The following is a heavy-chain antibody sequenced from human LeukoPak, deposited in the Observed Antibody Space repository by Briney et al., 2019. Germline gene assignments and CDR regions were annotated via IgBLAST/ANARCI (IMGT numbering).Heavy chain of an antibody. CDR3: ARVGYDFWSGYYKDYYYYMDV. CDR1: GDSISSGSYY. J-gene: IGHJ6*03. Sequence: PSETLSLTCTVSGDSISSGSYYWSWIRQPAGKGLEWIGRIYTSGSTNYNPSLKSRVTISVDTSKNQFSLKLSSVTAADTAVYYCARVGYDFWSGYYKDYYYYMDVWGKGTTVTVSS. D-gene: IGHD3-3*01. CDR2: IYTSGST. V-gene: IGHV4-61*02.